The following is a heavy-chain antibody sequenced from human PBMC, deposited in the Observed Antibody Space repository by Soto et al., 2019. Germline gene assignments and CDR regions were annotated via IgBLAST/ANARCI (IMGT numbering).Heavy chain of an antibody. CDR1: SGSISSSNW. CDR2: IYHSGST. CDR3: ARVGGDYFDAFDI. V-gene: IGHV4-4*02. D-gene: IGHD4-17*01. J-gene: IGHJ3*02. Sequence: PSETLSLTCAVSSGSISSSNWWSWVRQPPGKGLEWIGEIYHSGSTNYNPSLKSRVTISVDKSKNQFSLRLSSVTAADTAVYYCARVGGDYFDAFDICGQGTMVTVSS.